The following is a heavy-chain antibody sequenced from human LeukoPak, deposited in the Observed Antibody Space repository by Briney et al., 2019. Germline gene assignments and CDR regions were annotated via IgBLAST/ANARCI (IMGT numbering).Heavy chain of an antibody. D-gene: IGHD6-13*01. CDR3: ASIAAANGGY. J-gene: IGHJ4*02. CDR2: TYYRSKWYN. CDR1: GDSVSSNSAA. Sequence: SQTLSLTCAISGDSVSSNSAAWNWIRQSPSRGLEWLGRTYYRSKWYNDYAVSVKSRITINPDTSKNQFSLKLSSVTAADTAVYYCASIAAANGGYWGQGTLVTVSS. V-gene: IGHV6-1*01.